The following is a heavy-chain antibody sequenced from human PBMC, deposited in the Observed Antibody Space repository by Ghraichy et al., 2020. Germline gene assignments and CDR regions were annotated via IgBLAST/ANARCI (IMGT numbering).Heavy chain of an antibody. Sequence: SETLSLTCAVYGGSFSAHYWTWIRQPPGKGLEWIGEINHSGSTRYSPSLKSRVTISVDTSKNQFSLNLSSVTAADTAVYYCARVSRFLEWLVYGPRILYYFDYWGQGTLVTVSS. V-gene: IGHV4-34*01. CDR3: ARVSRFLEWLVYGPRILYYFDY. CDR2: INHSGST. J-gene: IGHJ4*02. CDR1: GGSFSAHY. D-gene: IGHD3-3*01.